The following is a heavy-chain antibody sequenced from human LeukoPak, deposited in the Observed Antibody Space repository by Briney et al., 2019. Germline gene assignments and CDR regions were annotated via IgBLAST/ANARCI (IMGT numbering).Heavy chain of an antibody. J-gene: IGHJ5*02. CDR2: MNPNSGNT. Sequence: ASVKVSCKASGYTFTSYDINWVRQATGQGLEWMGWMNPNSGNTGYAQKFQGRVTMTRNTSISTAYMELSSLRSEDTAVYYCARVKVVRGVIIISRNYNWFDPGGQGTLVTVSS. V-gene: IGHV1-8*01. CDR3: ARVKVVRGVIIISRNYNWFDP. CDR1: GYTFTSYD. D-gene: IGHD3-10*01.